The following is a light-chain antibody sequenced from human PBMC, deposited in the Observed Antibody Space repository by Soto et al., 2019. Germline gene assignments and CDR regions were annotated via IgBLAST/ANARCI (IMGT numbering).Light chain of an antibody. CDR3: SSFTSSVTWV. J-gene: IGLJ3*02. CDR1: SSDVGSYNR. CDR2: EVS. V-gene: IGLV2-18*02. Sequence: QSVLTQPPSVSGSPGQSVATSCTGTSSDVGSYNRVSWYQQPPGTAPKLLIYEVSNRPSGVPDRFSGSKSGNTASLTISGLQAEDEADYYCSSFTSSVTWVFGGGTKLTVL.